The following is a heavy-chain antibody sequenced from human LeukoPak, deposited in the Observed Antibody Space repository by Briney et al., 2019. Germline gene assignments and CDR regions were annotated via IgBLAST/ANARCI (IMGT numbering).Heavy chain of an antibody. CDR1: GYTFTSYD. J-gene: IGHJ6*03. CDR3: AREDSVRGRYYYYYYMDV. D-gene: IGHD3/OR15-3a*01. Sequence: ASVKVSCKASGYTFTSYDINWVRQATGQGLEWMGWMNPNSGNTGYAQKFQGRVTMTRDTSISTAYMELSRLRSDDTAVYYCAREDSVRGRYYYYYYMDVWGKGTTVTVSS. V-gene: IGHV1-8*02. CDR2: MNPNSGNT.